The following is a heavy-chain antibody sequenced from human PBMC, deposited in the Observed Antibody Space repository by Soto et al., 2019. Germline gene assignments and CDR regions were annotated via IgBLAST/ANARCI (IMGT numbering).Heavy chain of an antibody. CDR1: GGIFSTYA. Sequence: QVQLVQSGAEVKKPGSSVKVSCKASGGIFSTYAISWLRQAPGQGLEWMGGIIPLFGTPNYAQSFQGRFTISADESTSTAYVALSRLRSEDTAVYYCASDLALYGSRNYYNRIDFWGQVPLVAVSS. D-gene: IGHD3-10*01. CDR2: IIPLFGTP. CDR3: ASDLALYGSRNYYNRIDF. J-gene: IGHJ4*02. V-gene: IGHV1-69*01.